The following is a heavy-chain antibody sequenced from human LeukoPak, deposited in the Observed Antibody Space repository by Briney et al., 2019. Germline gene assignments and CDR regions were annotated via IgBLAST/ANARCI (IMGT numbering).Heavy chain of an antibody. J-gene: IGHJ6*02. V-gene: IGHV4-59*04. CDR2: IYYSGST. CDR1: GGSISGYY. CDR3: ARRSGDSSGYWGV. Sequence: SETLSLTCTVSGGSISGYYWSWIRQPPGKGLEWIGTIYYSGSTYYNPSLQSRVTISVDTSKNQFSLKLSSVTAADTAVYYCARRSGDSSGYWGVWGQGTTVTVSS. D-gene: IGHD3-22*01.